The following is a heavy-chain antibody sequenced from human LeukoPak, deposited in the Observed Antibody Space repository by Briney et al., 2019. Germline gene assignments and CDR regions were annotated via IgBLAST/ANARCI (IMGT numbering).Heavy chain of an antibody. CDR1: GIIITSYW. CDR3: ASHSYGYNH. V-gene: IGHV3-7*01. Sequence: GGSLRLSCAASGIIITSYWMSWVRQTPGKGLEWVANIKQDGSEKNYVDSVKGRFTIFRDNARDSLYLQMNSLRAEDTAVYYCASHSYGYNHWGQGTLVIVSS. J-gene: IGHJ5*02. D-gene: IGHD3-16*01. CDR2: IKQDGSEK.